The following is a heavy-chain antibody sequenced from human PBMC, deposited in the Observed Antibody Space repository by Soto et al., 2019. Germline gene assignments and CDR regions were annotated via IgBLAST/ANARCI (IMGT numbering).Heavy chain of an antibody. D-gene: IGHD2-2*02. Sequence: GSLRLSCAASGFTFSSYAMSWVRQAPGKGLEWVSAISGSGGSTYYADSVKGRFTISRDNSKNTLYLQMNSLRAEDTAVYYCAKDLSVPAAIFNWFDPWGQGTLVTVSS. V-gene: IGHV3-23*01. CDR3: AKDLSVPAAIFNWFDP. CDR2: ISGSGGST. CDR1: GFTFSSYA. J-gene: IGHJ5*02.